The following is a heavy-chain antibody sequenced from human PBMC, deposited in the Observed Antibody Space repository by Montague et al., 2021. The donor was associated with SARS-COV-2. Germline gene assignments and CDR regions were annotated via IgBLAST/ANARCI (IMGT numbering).Heavy chain of an antibody. J-gene: IGHJ4*02. V-gene: IGHV4-39*01. Sequence: SETLSLTCTVTGGSITNSNYYWGWIRQPPRKGLEWIGNIYYSGTTDYNPSLKTRVAMSVDTSKGQFSQRLISVTATDTAVYYCARLIGGGNYYGGFDFWGQGTLVTVSS. CDR1: GGSITNSNYY. CDR3: ARLIGGGNYYGGFDF. CDR2: IYYSGTT. D-gene: IGHD1-26*01.